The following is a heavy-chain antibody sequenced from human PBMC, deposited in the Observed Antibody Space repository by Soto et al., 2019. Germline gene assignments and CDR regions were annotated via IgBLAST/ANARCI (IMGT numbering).Heavy chain of an antibody. J-gene: IGHJ4*02. CDR1: GASISSYY. V-gene: IGHV4-59*01. Sequence: QVQLQESGPGLVKPSETLSLTCTVSGASISSYYWSWIRQPPGKGLEWFGYIYYSGSTNYNPSLKSRVTISVDTSKNQFSLKLSSVTAADTAMYYCARDTTPSLWGQGTLVTVSS. D-gene: IGHD1-1*01. CDR2: IYYSGST. CDR3: ARDTTPSL.